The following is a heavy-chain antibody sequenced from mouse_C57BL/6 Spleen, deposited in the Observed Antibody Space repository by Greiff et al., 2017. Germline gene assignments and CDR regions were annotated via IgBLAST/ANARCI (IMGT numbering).Heavy chain of an antibody. D-gene: IGHD1-1*01. J-gene: IGHJ1*03. V-gene: IGHV5-4*01. CDR1: GFTFSSYA. CDR3: ARDCDYGSSYGYFDV. Sequence: EVMLVESGGGLVKPGGSLKLSCAASGFTFSSYAMSWVRQPPEKRLEWVATISDGGRHTYYPDNGKGRFTISRDNAKNNLYLQMIHLKSEDTAMYYCARDCDYGSSYGYFDVWGTGTTVTVSS. CDR2: ISDGGRHT.